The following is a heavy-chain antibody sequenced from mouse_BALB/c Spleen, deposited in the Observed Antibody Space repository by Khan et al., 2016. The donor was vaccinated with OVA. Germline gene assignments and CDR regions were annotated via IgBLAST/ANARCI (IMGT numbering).Heavy chain of an antibody. CDR2: IFPGADDT. V-gene: IGHV1-87*01. Sequence: QVQLQQSGAELARPGTSVKLSCKASGYTFTRYWMQWIKQRPGQGLELIGAIFPGADDTRYTQNFKVKATLTADKSSSTAYMQLTSLASEDSAVYYCASHYGHYFDYWCPGTTLTVSS. CDR1: GYTFTRYW. D-gene: IGHD1-1*02. CDR3: ASHYGHYFDY. J-gene: IGHJ2*01.